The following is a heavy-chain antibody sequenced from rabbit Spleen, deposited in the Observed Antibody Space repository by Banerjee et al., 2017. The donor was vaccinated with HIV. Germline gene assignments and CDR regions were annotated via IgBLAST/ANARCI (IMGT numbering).Heavy chain of an antibody. CDR3: ARETSSGWGIVSFYFTL. CDR1: GFSFSSSYY. Sequence: QEQLEESGGDLVKPEGSLTLTCTASGFSFSSSYYMYWVRQAPGKGLEWIGCIYSSNIITWYATWAKGRVTISKTSSTTVTLQMTSLTAADTATYFCARETSSGWGIVSFYFTLWGPGTLVTVS. D-gene: IGHD4-1*01. V-gene: IGHV1S45*01. CDR2: IYSSNIIT. J-gene: IGHJ4*01.